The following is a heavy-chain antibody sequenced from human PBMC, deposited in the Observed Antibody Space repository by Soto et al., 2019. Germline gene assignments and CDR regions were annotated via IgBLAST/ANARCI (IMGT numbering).Heavy chain of an antibody. D-gene: IGHD3-22*01. CDR1: GFTFSGSA. CDR2: IRRRAKNYAT. J-gene: IGHJ4*02. Sequence: EVLLVESGGDLVQPGGSLKLSCSASGFTFSGSAMHWVRQASGKGLGWVGHIRRRAKNYATVYAASVKGMFIISRDDSPNKAYLQMNSLKTDDTALYYFTRTFDGRDYFSPAFDYWGQGTLVTVSS. V-gene: IGHV3-73*02. CDR3: TRTFDGRDYFSPAFDY.